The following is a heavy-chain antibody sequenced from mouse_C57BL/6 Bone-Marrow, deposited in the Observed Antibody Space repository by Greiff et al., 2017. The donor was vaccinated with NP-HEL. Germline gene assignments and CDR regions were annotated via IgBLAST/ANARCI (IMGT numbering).Heavy chain of an antibody. D-gene: IGHD1-1*01. J-gene: IGHJ2*01. CDR2: IHPSDSDT. CDR3: AVVTAVVARNYFDY. V-gene: IGHV1-74*01. Sequence: QVQLKQPGAELVKPGASVKVSCKASGYTFTSYWMHWVKQRPGQGLEWIGRIHPSDSDTNYNQKFKGKATLTVDKSSSTAYMQLSSLTSEDSAVYYCAVVTAVVARNYFDYGGQGTTLTVSS. CDR1: GYTFTSYW.